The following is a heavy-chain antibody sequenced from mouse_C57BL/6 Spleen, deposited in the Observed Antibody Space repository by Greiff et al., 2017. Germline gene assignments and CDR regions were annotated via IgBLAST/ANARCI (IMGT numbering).Heavy chain of an antibody. Sequence: QVQLQQSGAELVKPGASVKISCTASGYAFSSYWMNWVKQRPGKGLEWIGQIYPGDGDTNYNGKFKGKATLTADKSSSTAYMQLSSLTSEASAVYFCARPPSTGHFDYWGQGTTLTVSS. D-gene: IGHD4-1*02. J-gene: IGHJ2*01. CDR2: IYPGDGDT. V-gene: IGHV1-80*01. CDR3: ARPPSTGHFDY. CDR1: GYAFSSYW.